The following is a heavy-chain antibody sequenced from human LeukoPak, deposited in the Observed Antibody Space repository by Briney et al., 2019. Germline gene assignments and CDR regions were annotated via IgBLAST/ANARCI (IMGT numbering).Heavy chain of an antibody. Sequence: SETLSLTCAVYGGSFSGYYWSWIRQPPGKGLEWIGEINHSGSTNYNPSLKSRVTISVDTSKNQFSLKLSSATAADTAVYYCARGAVAATHFGYWGQGTLVTVSS. V-gene: IGHV4-34*01. CDR2: INHSGST. CDR1: GGSFSGYY. CDR3: ARGAVAATHFGY. J-gene: IGHJ4*02. D-gene: IGHD2-15*01.